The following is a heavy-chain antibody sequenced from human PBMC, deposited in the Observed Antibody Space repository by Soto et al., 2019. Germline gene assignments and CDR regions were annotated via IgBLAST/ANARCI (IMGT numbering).Heavy chain of an antibody. D-gene: IGHD1-1*01. J-gene: IGHJ6*02. CDR1: GFTFSSYS. Sequence: EVQLVESGGGLVKPGGSLRLSCAASGFTFSSYSMNWVRQAPGKGLEWVSSISSSSSYIYYADSVKGRFTISRDNAKNSLYLQMNSLRAEDTAVYYCARDPDNWNDQRFLYYYGMDVWGQGTTFTVSS. CDR2: ISSSSSYI. CDR3: ARDPDNWNDQRFLYYYGMDV. V-gene: IGHV3-21*01.